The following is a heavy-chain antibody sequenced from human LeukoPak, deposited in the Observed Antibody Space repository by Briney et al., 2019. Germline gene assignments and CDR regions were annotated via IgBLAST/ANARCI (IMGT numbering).Heavy chain of an antibody. CDR2: IYYSGST. D-gene: IGHD6-13*01. V-gene: IGHV4-30-4*01. Sequence: SQTLSLTCTVSGGSISSGDYYWSWIRQPPGKGLEWIGYIYYSGSTYYNPSLKSRVTILVDTSKNQFSLKLSSVTAADTAVYYCARCVGSWYGPHFDYWGQGTLATVSS. J-gene: IGHJ4*02. CDR3: ARCVGSWYGPHFDY. CDR1: GGSISSGDYY.